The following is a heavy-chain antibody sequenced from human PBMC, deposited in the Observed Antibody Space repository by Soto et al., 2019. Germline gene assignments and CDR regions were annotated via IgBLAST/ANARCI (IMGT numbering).Heavy chain of an antibody. Sequence: ASVKVSCKASGYTFTGYYMHWVRQAPGQGLEWMGWINPNSGGTNYAQKFQGWVTMTRDTSISTAYMELSRLRSDDTAVYYCARSEQYSSSPYNCFDPWGQGTLVTVSS. CDR2: INPNSGGT. J-gene: IGHJ5*02. CDR3: ARSEQYSSSPYNCFDP. CDR1: GYTFTGYY. D-gene: IGHD6-6*01. V-gene: IGHV1-2*04.